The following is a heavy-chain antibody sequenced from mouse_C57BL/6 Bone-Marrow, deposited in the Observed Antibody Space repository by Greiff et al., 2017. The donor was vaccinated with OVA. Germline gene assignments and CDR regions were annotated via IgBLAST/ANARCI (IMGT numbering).Heavy chain of an antibody. Sequence: QVQLQQSGPGLVQPSQSLSITCTVSGFSLTSYGVHWVRQSPGKGLEWRGVIWSGGSTDYNAAFISRLSISKDNSKSQVFFKMNSLQADDTAIYYCARTVWDYWGQGTTLTVSS. CDR2: IWSGGST. CDR1: GFSLTSYG. CDR3: ARTVWDY. J-gene: IGHJ2*01. V-gene: IGHV2-2*01.